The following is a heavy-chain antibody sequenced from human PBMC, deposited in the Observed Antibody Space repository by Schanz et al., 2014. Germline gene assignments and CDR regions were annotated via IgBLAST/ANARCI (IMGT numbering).Heavy chain of an antibody. Sequence: QVQLVQSGAEVKKPGASVKLSCKASNYIFTKYYIHCVRQAPGQGLEWMGLINPYDDTIDYAKKFQGRFTMTRDTYTTTVYMELSSLRSDDTAMYYCVTENLMESGTWAKAFDIWGQGTWVTVSS. D-gene: IGHD3-3*01. CDR2: INPYDDTI. J-gene: IGHJ3*02. CDR3: VTENLMESGTWAKAFDI. CDR1: NYIFTKYY. V-gene: IGHV1-46*01.